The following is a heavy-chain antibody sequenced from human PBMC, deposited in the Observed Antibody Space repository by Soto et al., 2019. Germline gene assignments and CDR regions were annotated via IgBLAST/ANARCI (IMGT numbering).Heavy chain of an antibody. Sequence: QLQLQESGPGLVKPSETLSLPCSVSGVSISNTSYYCVWIRQPPGKGLEWVGTIYFSGSTFYNPSLKSRVTISIDTSKNQFSLRLSSVTAADTAVYYCARQGSYWGQGTLVTVSS. V-gene: IGHV4-39*01. CDR1: GVSISNTSYY. CDR2: IYFSGST. J-gene: IGHJ4*02. CDR3: ARQGSY.